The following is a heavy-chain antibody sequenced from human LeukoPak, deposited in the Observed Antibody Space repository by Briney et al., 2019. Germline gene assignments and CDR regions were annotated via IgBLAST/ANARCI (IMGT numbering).Heavy chain of an antibody. D-gene: IGHD2-2*01. CDR2: IYYSGST. CDR1: GGSVSSGSYY. J-gene: IGHJ5*02. Sequence: SETLSLTCTVSGGSVSSGSYYWSWIRQPPGKGLEWIGYIYYSGSTNYNPSLKSRVTISVDTSKNQFSLKLSSVTAADTAVYYCARQKRRSSTSSPSGFDPWGQGTLVTVSS. CDR3: ARQKRRSSTSSPSGFDP. V-gene: IGHV4-61*01.